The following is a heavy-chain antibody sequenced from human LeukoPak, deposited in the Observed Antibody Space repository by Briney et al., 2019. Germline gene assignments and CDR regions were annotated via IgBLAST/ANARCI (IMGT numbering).Heavy chain of an antibody. CDR1: GDSISSSSYY. CDR3: GRDDGVRGAHEAFDI. V-gene: IGHV4-39*02. J-gene: IGHJ3*02. D-gene: IGHD3-10*01. Sequence: PSETLSLTCSVSGDSISSSSYYWGWIRQPPGKGLEWIGSIYYSGTTYYNPSLKSRVTISVDTSKNHFSLNLTSVTAADTAVYYCGRDDGVRGAHEAFDIWGQGTMVTVSS. CDR2: IYYSGTT.